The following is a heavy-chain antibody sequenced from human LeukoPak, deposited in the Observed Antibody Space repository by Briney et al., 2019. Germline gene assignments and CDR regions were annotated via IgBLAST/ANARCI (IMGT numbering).Heavy chain of an antibody. D-gene: IGHD2-2*01. CDR2: VYYSGST. CDR1: GGSISSSSYY. CDR3: ARLLVVEGFDF. J-gene: IGHJ4*02. V-gene: IGHV4-39*01. Sequence: SQTLSLTCTVSGGSISSSSYYWGWIRQPPGKGLEWIGSVYYSGSTYYNPSLKSRVTISIDTSKNQFSLKVSSVTATDTAVYYCARLLVVEGFDFWGQGTLVTVSS.